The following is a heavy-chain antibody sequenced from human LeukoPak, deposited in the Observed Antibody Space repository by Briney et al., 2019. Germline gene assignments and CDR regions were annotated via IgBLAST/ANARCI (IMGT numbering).Heavy chain of an antibody. D-gene: IGHD1-7*01. V-gene: IGHV5-51*01. CDR2: IYPDDSET. J-gene: IGHJ5*02. Sequence: GESLKISCTGSGYXFSDYWIGWMRQMAGRGLEWVGIIYPDDSETKYSPSFQGQVTISADKSINTAYLEWSSLKSSDTAIYYCARFSASSLPKNLFDPWGQGTLITVSS. CDR3: ARFSASSLPKNLFDP. CDR1: GYXFSDYW.